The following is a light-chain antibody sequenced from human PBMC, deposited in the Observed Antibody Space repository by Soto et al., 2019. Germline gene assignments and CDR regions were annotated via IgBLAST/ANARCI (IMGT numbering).Light chain of an antibody. CDR3: QEYNSYWT. CDR1: QTVRNNY. V-gene: IGKV3-20*01. CDR2: GAS. J-gene: IGKJ1*01. Sequence: EFVLTQSPGTLSLSPGERATLSCRASQTVRNNYLAWYQQKPGQAPRLLIFGASTRATGIPGRFSGSGSGTEFTLTISSLQPDDFGTYYCQEYNSYWTFGQGTKVDIK.